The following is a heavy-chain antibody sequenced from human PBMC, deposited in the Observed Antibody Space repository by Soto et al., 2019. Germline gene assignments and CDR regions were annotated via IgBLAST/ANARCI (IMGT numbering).Heavy chain of an antibody. CDR3: ARTGGSALYYGMDV. CDR1: GGSLRNFF. V-gene: IGHV4-59*06. CDR2: IYYSGST. Sequence: PSETLSLTCTVSGGSLRNFFWSWIRQPPGKGLEWIGYIYYSGSTYYNPSLKSRVTISVDTSNNQFSLKLTSVTAADTAVYYCARTGGSALYYGMDVWGQGTTVTVSS. J-gene: IGHJ6*02. D-gene: IGHD2-8*02.